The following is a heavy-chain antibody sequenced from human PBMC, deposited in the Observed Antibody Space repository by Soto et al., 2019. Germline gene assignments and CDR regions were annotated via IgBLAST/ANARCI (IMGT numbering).Heavy chain of an antibody. CDR1: GFTFSYYW. J-gene: IGHJ3*01. V-gene: IGHV3-74*01. CDR3: ASGDRGAFDL. CDR2: IHSDGSST. Sequence: EVQLVESGGGLVQPGESLRLSCAASGFTFSYYWMHWVRQAPGKGLVWVSRIHSDGSSTAYADSVKGRFTISRDNARNTMNLQMNSLRAEDTAVYYCASGDRGAFDLWGQGTVVTVSS. D-gene: IGHD3-10*01.